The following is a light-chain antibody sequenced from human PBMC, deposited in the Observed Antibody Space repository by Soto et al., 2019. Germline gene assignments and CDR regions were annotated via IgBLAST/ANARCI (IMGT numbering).Light chain of an antibody. CDR3: MQGTRWPT. V-gene: IGKV2-30*01. CDR2: KVS. CDR1: QSLVYSDGNTY. Sequence: DVVMTQSPLSLPVTLGQPASISCRSSQSLVYSDGNTYLNWFQQRPGQSPRRLIYKVSNRDSGVPDRFSGSGSGAYLTRKISRVEADDVGVYYCMQGTRWPTSGPGTKVDIK. J-gene: IGKJ3*01.